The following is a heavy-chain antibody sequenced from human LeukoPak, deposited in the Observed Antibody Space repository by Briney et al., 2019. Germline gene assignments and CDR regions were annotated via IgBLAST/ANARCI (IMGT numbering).Heavy chain of an antibody. V-gene: IGHV4-59*11. D-gene: IGHD6-13*01. CDR2: IYYSGST. CDR3: ARKSSGYSSSWYWFDP. CDR1: GGSISSHY. J-gene: IGHJ5*02. Sequence: SETLSLTCTVSGGSISSHYWSWIRQPPGKGLEWIGYIYYSGSTNHNPSLKSRVTISVDTSKNQFSLKLSSVTAADTAVYYCARKSSGYSSSWYWFDPWGQGTLVTVSS.